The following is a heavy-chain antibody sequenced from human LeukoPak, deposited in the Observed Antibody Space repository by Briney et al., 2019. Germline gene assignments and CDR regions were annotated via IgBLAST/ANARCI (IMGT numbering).Heavy chain of an antibody. D-gene: IGHD3-22*01. J-gene: IGHJ4*02. V-gene: IGHV1-18*01. Sequence: ASVKVSCKASGYTFTSYGISWVRQAPGQGLEWMGWISAYNGNTNYAQKFQGRVTMTRDTSISTAYMELSRLRSDDTAVYYCARDLTTQTYYYDSSALGYWGQGTLVTVSS. CDR2: ISAYNGNT. CDR3: ARDLTTQTYYYDSSALGY. CDR1: GYTFTSYG.